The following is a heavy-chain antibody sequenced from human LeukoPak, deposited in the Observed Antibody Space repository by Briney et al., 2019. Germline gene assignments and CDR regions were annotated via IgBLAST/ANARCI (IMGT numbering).Heavy chain of an antibody. Sequence: ASVKVSCKASGGTFSSYAISWVRQAPGQGLEWMGWISTSNGDTTYTQKFQGRVIMTTDTSTSTAYMEVRSLRSDDTAIYYCAREGLGELTLDYWGQGTLVIVST. CDR3: AREGLGELTLDY. CDR1: GGTFSSYA. D-gene: IGHD3-16*01. CDR2: ISTSNGDT. J-gene: IGHJ4*02. V-gene: IGHV1-18*01.